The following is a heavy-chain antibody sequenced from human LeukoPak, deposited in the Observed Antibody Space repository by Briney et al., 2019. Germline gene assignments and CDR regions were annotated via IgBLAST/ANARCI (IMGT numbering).Heavy chain of an antibody. CDR1: GFSFSTYS. V-gene: IGHV3-21*01. CDR2: ISSSSYI. D-gene: IGHD4-17*01. Sequence: AGGSLRLSCAASGFSFSTYSMNWVRQAPGKGLEWVSSISSSSYIYYADSVRGRFTISRDNAKNSPYLQMNSLRAEDTAVYFCARDNYYGDYTIDYWGQGTLVTVSS. J-gene: IGHJ4*02. CDR3: ARDNYYGDYTIDY.